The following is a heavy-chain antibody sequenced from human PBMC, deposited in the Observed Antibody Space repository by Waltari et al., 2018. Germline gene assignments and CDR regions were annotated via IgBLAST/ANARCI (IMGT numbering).Heavy chain of an antibody. Sequence: EVRLAESGGGLVKPGGSLRLSCTASGFDFSDYDMNWVRQAPGTGVGGVSSIGGTHSNIFYADSVKGLFTVARDNAKNSLYFQMDNLRAEDSGLYYCTRDLYGSGGDWFDPWGQGTLVTVSS. CDR3: TRDLYGSGGDWFDP. V-gene: IGHV3-21*01. J-gene: IGHJ5*02. CDR1: GFDFSDYD. D-gene: IGHD3-10*01. CDR2: IGGTHSNI.